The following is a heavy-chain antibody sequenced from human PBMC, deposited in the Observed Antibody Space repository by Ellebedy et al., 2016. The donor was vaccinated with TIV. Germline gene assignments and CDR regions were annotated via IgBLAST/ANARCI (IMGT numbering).Heavy chain of an antibody. CDR1: GFTFSSYA. J-gene: IGHJ6*03. D-gene: IGHD3-10*01. CDR3: YGSGSRHTYYYYYMDV. V-gene: IGHV3-30*04. CDR2: ISYDGSNK. Sequence: GESLKISXAASGFTFSSYAMHWVRQAPGKGLEWVAVISYDGSNKYYADSVKGRFTISRDNSKNTLYLQMNSLRAEDTAVYYCYGSGSRHTYYYYYMDVWGKGTTVTVSS.